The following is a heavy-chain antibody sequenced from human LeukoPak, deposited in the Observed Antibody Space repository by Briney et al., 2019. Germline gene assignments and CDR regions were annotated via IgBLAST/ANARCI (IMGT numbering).Heavy chain of an antibody. D-gene: IGHD6-6*01. CDR3: ARLSIAARWGWDYFDY. J-gene: IGHJ4*02. V-gene: IGHV4-34*01. Sequence: SETLSLTCAVYGGSFSGYYWSWIRQPPGKGLEWIGEINHSGSTNYNPSLKSRVTISVDTSKNQFSLKLSSVTAADTAVYYCARLSIAARWGWDYFDYWGQGTLVTVSS. CDR2: INHSGST. CDR1: GGSFSGYY.